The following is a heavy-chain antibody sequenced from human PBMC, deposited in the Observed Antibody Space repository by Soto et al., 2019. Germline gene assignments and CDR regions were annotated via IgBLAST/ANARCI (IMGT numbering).Heavy chain of an antibody. Sequence: EVQLVESGGGLVQPGGSLRLSCAASGFTFSSYSMNWVRQAPGKGLEWVSYISSSSSTIYYADSEKGRFTISRDNAKNSLYLQMNSLRDEDTAVYYCARWDSSDNDAFDIWGQGTMVTVSS. J-gene: IGHJ3*02. CDR1: GFTFSSYS. D-gene: IGHD3-22*01. CDR3: ARWDSSDNDAFDI. CDR2: ISSSSSTI. V-gene: IGHV3-48*02.